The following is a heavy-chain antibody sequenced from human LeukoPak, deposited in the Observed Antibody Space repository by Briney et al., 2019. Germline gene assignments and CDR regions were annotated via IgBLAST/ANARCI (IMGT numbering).Heavy chain of an antibody. Sequence: SETLSLTCAVHGGSFSGSYWIWIRQTPGKGLVWIGEINHTGSTNYNPSLKSRATISVDMSKNQFSLKVSSVTAADTAVYYCARTTYIAAAGMFDYWGQGTLVTVSS. V-gene: IGHV4-34*01. CDR3: ARTTYIAAAGMFDY. CDR1: GGSFSGSY. CDR2: INHTGST. J-gene: IGHJ4*02. D-gene: IGHD6-13*01.